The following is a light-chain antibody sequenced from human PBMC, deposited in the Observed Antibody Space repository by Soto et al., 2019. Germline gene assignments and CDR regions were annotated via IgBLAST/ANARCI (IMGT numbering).Light chain of an antibody. V-gene: IGKV1-39*01. CDR3: QQSYSRPLT. Sequence: DIQMTQSPSSLFASVGDRVTITCRASQSISTYLNWYQQKPGKAPKLLISAASSLQSGVPSRFSGSGSGTDFTLTISSLQPEDFATYYCQQSYSRPLTFGGGTKVDIK. J-gene: IGKJ4*01. CDR2: AAS. CDR1: QSISTY.